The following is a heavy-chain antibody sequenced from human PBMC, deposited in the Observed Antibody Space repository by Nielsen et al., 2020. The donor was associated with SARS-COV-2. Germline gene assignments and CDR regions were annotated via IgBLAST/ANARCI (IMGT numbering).Heavy chain of an antibody. CDR2: IRSETHSYGT. CDR3: TRVNPISGSWFDAFDI. CDR1: GFSISDSG. V-gene: IGHV3-73*01. D-gene: IGHD6-13*01. J-gene: IGHJ3*02. Sequence: GESLKISCAASGFSISDSGIHWVRQASGKGLEWVGRIRSETHSYGTVYAASVRDRFSISRDDSKNTAYLQMNSLKTEDTAVYFCTRVNPISGSWFDAFDIWGQGTMVTVSS.